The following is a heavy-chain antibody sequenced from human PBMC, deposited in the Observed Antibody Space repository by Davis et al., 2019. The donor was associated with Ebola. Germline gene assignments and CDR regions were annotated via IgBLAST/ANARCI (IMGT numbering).Heavy chain of an antibody. CDR2: IYYSGST. CDR1: GGSVSSGSYY. V-gene: IGHV4-39*07. Sequence: GSLRLSCTVSGGSVSSGSYYWSWIRQPPGKGLEWIGSIYYSGSTYYNPSLKSRVTISVDTSKNQFSLKLSSVTAADTAVYYCARAVGYGIDYWGQGTLVTVSS. D-gene: IGHD5-12*01. CDR3: ARAVGYGIDY. J-gene: IGHJ4*02.